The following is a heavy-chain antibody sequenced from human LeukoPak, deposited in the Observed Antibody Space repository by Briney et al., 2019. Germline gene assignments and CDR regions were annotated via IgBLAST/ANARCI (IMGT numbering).Heavy chain of an antibody. CDR1: GGSFTAYY. Sequence: PSETLSLTCAVYGGSFTAYYWSVIRQPPGKGLEWIGEINHSGSINYNPSLKSRVTTSVDTSKNQSSLKLSSVTAADTAVYYCAMVVWGSYFDYWGQGTLVTVSS. CDR2: INHSGSI. D-gene: IGHD3-16*01. V-gene: IGHV4-34*01. CDR3: AMVVWGSYFDY. J-gene: IGHJ4*02.